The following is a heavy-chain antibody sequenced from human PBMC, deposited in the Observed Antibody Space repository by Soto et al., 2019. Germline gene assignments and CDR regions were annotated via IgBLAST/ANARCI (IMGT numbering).Heavy chain of an antibody. CDR2: ISSSGSTI. CDR1: GFTFSDYY. Sequence: LRLSCAASGFTFSDYYMSWIRQAPGKGLEWVSYISSSGSTIYYADSVKGRFTISRDNAKNSLYLQMNSLRAEDTAVYYCARDKDTAMEDYYYYGMDVWGQGTTVTVSS. J-gene: IGHJ6*02. V-gene: IGHV3-11*01. CDR3: ARDKDTAMEDYYYYGMDV. D-gene: IGHD5-18*01.